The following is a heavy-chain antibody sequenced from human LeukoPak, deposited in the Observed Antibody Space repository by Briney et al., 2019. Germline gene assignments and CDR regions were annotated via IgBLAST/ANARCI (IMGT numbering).Heavy chain of an antibody. J-gene: IGHJ4*02. V-gene: IGHV1-46*01. Sequence: ASVKVSCNASGYTFTSDYMQWVRQASGQGLEWMGIINPSGGSTSYARKFQGRVTMTRDTSTSTVYMELSSLRSEDTAVYYCARDRYYDSSGSFDYWGQGTLVTVSS. CDR3: ARDRYYDSSGSFDY. D-gene: IGHD3-22*01. CDR1: GYTFTSDY. CDR2: INPSGGST.